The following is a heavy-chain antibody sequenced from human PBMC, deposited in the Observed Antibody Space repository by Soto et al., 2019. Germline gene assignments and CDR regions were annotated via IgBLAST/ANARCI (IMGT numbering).Heavy chain of an antibody. CDR3: VRDLDGSGSFYTDY. Sequence: ASVKVSCKASGYTFSICGINWVRQAPGQGLEWMGWTRPNNGNTKYAQNLQGRVTMTTDTSTSTAYMGLRSLRPDDTAVYYCVRDLDGSGSFYTDYWGQGTLVTVSS. J-gene: IGHJ4*02. D-gene: IGHD3-10*01. CDR2: TRPNNGNT. V-gene: IGHV1-18*01. CDR1: GYTFSICG.